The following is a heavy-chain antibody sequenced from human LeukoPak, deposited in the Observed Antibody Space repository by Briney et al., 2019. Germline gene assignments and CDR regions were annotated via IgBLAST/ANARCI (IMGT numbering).Heavy chain of an antibody. CDR3: AREIGYSYGRHFDY. D-gene: IGHD5-18*01. CDR2: ISSSSSYI. J-gene: IGHJ4*02. Sequence: GGSLRLSCAASGFTFSSYSMNWVRQAPGKGLEWVSSISSSSSYIYYADSVKGRFSISRDNAKNSLYLQMNSLRAEDTAVYYCAREIGYSYGRHFDYWGQGTLVTVSS. V-gene: IGHV3-21*01. CDR1: GFTFSSYS.